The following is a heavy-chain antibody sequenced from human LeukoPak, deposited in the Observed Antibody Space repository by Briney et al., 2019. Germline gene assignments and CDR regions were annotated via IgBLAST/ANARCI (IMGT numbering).Heavy chain of an antibody. CDR2: ISRGTSYL. CDR1: GFSFSTHG. V-gene: IGHV3-21*01. Sequence: GGSLRLSCATSGFSFSTHGMNWVRQAPGKGLEWVSSISRGTSYLYYVDSVKGRFTISRDNAKNSLYLQMDSLRDEDTAVYYCAREVRSSGCYYMDVWGKGTTVTVSS. CDR3: AREVRSSGCYYMDV. D-gene: IGHD6-19*01. J-gene: IGHJ6*03.